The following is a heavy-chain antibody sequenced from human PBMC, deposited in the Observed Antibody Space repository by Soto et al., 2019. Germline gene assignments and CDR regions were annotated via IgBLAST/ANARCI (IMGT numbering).Heavy chain of an antibody. Sequence: EVQLVQSGAEVKKSGESLRISCKVSGYSFASQWISWVRQVPGKGQEWMGRIDLSESYTTYNPSFQGHVTFSADKSITTAYLQWRSLEASDTATYYCATQGLTTYYFGYWGQGTRVTVSS. CDR2: IDLSESYT. V-gene: IGHV5-10-1*03. CDR1: GYSFASQW. CDR3: ATQGLTTYYFGY. J-gene: IGHJ4*02.